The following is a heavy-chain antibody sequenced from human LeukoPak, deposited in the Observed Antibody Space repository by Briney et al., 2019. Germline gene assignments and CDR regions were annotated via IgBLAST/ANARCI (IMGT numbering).Heavy chain of an antibody. Sequence: GGSLRLSCAASGFTFSSYSMNWVRQAPGKGLGWVSSISSSSSYIYYADSVKGRFTISRDNAKNSLYLQMNSLRAEDTAVYYCARDSRGYSYGDDDYWGQGTLVTVSS. D-gene: IGHD5-18*01. CDR3: ARDSRGYSYGDDDY. V-gene: IGHV3-21*01. CDR1: GFTFSSYS. CDR2: ISSSSSYI. J-gene: IGHJ4*02.